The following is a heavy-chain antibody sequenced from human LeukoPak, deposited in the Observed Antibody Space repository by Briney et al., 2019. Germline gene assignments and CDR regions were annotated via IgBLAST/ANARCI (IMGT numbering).Heavy chain of an antibody. CDR3: TATPWGGGSGFDF. V-gene: IGHV3-7*01. D-gene: IGHD6-19*01. CDR2: IKQDGGQI. J-gene: IGHJ4*02. CDR1: EFTFSSHW. Sequence: GGSLRLSCAASEFTFSSHWMSWVRQAPGKGLEWVANIKQDGGQIYYLESVKGRFTVSRDNAKNSLYLQMNSLRAEDTAVYYCTATPWGGGSGFDFWGQGTLVTVSS.